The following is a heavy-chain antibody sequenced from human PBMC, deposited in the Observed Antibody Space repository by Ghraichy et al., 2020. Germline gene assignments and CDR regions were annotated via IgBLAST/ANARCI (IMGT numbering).Heavy chain of an antibody. J-gene: IGHJ4*02. D-gene: IGHD3-22*01. CDR2: ITRSGDRA. CDR3: ARDHITTGCQDY. CDR1: GFTFSNFA. Sequence: GSLRLSCAASGFTFSNFAMIWVRQAPGKGLEWVSSITRSGDRAYYGDSLRGRVTTSRDNSKNTVFLQMNSLRADDTAVYFCARDHITTGCQDYWGQGILVTVSS. V-gene: IGHV3-23*01.